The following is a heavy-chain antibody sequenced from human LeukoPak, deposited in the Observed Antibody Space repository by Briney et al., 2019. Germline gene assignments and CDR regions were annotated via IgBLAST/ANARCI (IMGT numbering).Heavy chain of an antibody. J-gene: IGHJ6*03. CDR1: GYTFTSYY. CDR2: INPSGGST. D-gene: IGHD3-9*01. Sequence: ASVKVSCTASGYTFTSYYMHWVRQAPGQGLEWMGIINPSGGSTTYAQRFQGRVTMTRDLSTSTAYMELRSLRSDDTAVYYCARESSSSYYDILTGYYTAMDVWGKGTTVTVSS. CDR3: ARESSSSYYDILTGYYTAMDV. V-gene: IGHV1-46*01.